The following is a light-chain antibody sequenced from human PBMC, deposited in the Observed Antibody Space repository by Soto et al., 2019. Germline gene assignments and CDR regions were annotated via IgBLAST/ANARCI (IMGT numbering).Light chain of an antibody. Sequence: QSALTQPASVSGSPGQSITNSCTGTSSDVGGYNYVSWYQQHPGKAPKLMIYDVSNRPSGVSNRFSGSKSGNTASLTISGLQAEDEADYYCSSYTSSSTLWVVFGGGTKLTVL. CDR2: DVS. CDR1: SSDVGGYNY. J-gene: IGLJ2*01. V-gene: IGLV2-14*01. CDR3: SSYTSSSTLWVV.